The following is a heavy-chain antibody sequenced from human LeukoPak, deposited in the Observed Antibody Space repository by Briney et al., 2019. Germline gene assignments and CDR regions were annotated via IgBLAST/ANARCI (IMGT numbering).Heavy chain of an antibody. Sequence: PGGSLRLSCAASGFTFSSYGMHWVRQAPGKGLEWVAFIRYDGSNKYYADSVKGRFTISRDNSKNTLYLQMNSLRAEDTAVYYCAKDGNSGSYYYFDYWGQGTLVTVSS. J-gene: IGHJ4*02. CDR2: IRYDGSNK. CDR3: AKDGNSGSYYYFDY. CDR1: GFTFSSYG. V-gene: IGHV3-30*02. D-gene: IGHD1-26*01.